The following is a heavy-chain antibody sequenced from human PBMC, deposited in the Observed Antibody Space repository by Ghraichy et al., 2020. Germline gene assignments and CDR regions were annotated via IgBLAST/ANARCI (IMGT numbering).Heavy chain of an antibody. CDR1: GFTFSSYA. CDR3: AKDIGVVPAWGAFDD. J-gene: IGHJ4*02. Sequence: GALRLSCAASGFTFSSYAMSWVRQAPGKGLEWVSAISGSGGSTYYADSVKGRFTISRDNSKNTLYLQMNSLRAEDTAVYYCAKDIGVVPAWGAFDDWGQGTLLTVPS. V-gene: IGHV3-23*01. CDR2: ISGSGGST. D-gene: IGHD2-2*01.